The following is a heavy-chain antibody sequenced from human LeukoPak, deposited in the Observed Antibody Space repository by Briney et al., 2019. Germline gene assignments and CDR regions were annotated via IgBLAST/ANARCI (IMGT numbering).Heavy chain of an antibody. D-gene: IGHD6-13*01. J-gene: IGHJ6*03. CDR2: IYYSGTT. Sequence: SETLSLTCTVSGGSIRSGDYYWGWIRQPPGKGLEWIGNIYYSGTTYYNPSLKSRVTISVDTSKNRFSLKLRSVTAADTAVFYCARRGISQGYYMDVWGKGTTVTISS. CDR1: GGSIRSGDYY. CDR3: ARRGISQGYYMDV. V-gene: IGHV4-39*01.